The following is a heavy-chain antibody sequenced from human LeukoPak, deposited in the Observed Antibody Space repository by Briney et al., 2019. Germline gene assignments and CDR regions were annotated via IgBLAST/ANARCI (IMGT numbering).Heavy chain of an antibody. Sequence: SETLSLTCTVSGGSISSGRNYWTWIRQPAGKGLEWIGRIYIFSGSTNYNPSLKSRVTISVDTSKNQFSLKLTSVTAADTAVYYCARVDGSCSGGSCPSGNWFDPWGQGTLVTVSS. D-gene: IGHD2-15*01. J-gene: IGHJ5*02. CDR1: GGSISSGRNY. V-gene: IGHV4-61*02. CDR2: IYIFSGST. CDR3: ARVDGSCSGGSCPSGNWFDP.